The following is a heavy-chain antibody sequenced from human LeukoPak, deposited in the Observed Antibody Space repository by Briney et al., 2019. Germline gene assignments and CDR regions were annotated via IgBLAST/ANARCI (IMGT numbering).Heavy chain of an antibody. Sequence: SETLSLTCAVSGGSINNYYWSWIRQPPGKGLEWIGYIYNSGSTNYNPSLKSRVTISAHTSKNQFSLKLSSVTAADTAVYYCARGGYSGLNPFDYWGQGTLVTVSS. CDR1: GGSINNYY. J-gene: IGHJ4*02. V-gene: IGHV4-59*01. CDR3: ARGGYSGLNPFDY. CDR2: IYNSGST. D-gene: IGHD5-12*01.